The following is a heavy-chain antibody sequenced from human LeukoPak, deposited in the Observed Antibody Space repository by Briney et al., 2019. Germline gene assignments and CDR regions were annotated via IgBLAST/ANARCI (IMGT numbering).Heavy chain of an antibody. V-gene: IGHV3-7*01. Sequence: GGSLRLSCAASGFTLSNYWMGWVRRAPGKGLEWVANINQDGSEKHYVDFLKGRFTISRDNANNSLYLQMNSLRAEDTAVYYCAREGYCSGGSCYEYWGQGTLVTVSS. CDR3: AREGYCSGGSCYEY. J-gene: IGHJ4*02. D-gene: IGHD2-15*01. CDR1: GFTLSNYW. CDR2: INQDGSEK.